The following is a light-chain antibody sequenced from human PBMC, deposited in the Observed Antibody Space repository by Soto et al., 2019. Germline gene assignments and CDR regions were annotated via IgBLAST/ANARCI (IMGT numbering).Light chain of an antibody. V-gene: IGKV3-15*01. CDR1: QNVYNN. J-gene: IGKJ4*01. Sequence: EIVMTQSPATLSVSPGEGATLSCKASQNVYNNLAWYQQRPGQPPRLLIYDASTRATGISGRFSGSGYGTEFTLTLCSLQSEDFAVYFCQQCRNWPLTFGGGTKVEMK. CDR2: DAS. CDR3: QQCRNWPLT.